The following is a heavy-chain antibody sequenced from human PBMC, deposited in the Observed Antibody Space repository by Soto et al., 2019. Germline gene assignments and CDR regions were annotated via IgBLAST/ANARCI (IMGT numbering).Heavy chain of an antibody. CDR3: ATSYGSGSAHFDS. Sequence: QVQLVQSGTEVTKPGSSVTVSCTASGDIFSRSTLSWVRQAPGQRLEWMRRIIPMLGMSNSALKFQGRLTISADTSTNKVYMHLNSLRSDDTAVYYCATSYGSGSAHFDSWGQGTLVTVSS. V-gene: IGHV1-69*02. CDR1: GDIFSRST. J-gene: IGHJ4*02. CDR2: IIPMLGMS. D-gene: IGHD3-10*01.